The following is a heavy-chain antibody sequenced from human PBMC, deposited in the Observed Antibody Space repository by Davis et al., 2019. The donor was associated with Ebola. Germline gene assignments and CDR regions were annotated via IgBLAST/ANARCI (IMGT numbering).Heavy chain of an antibody. CDR1: GFTFSNYW. V-gene: IGHV3-23*01. CDR2: LGLSADT. CDR3: AKDTSNVWFDV. J-gene: IGHJ3*01. D-gene: IGHD6-19*01. Sequence: GESLKISCAASGFTFSNYWMHWVRQAPGKGLEWVSTLGLSADTYYADSVKGRFTISRDNSKNTLHLQMNSLRVEDTAIYYCAKDTSNVWFDVWGQGTMVTVSS.